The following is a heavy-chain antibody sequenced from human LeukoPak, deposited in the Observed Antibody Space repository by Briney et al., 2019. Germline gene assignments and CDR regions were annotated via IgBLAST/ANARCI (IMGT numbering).Heavy chain of an antibody. CDR2: VYYGRTT. Sequence: SETLSLTCTVSGGSISSGDYYWSWIRQSPGKGLEWLGSVYYGRTTYYNPSLDGRVTVSLDTSANQFSLQLNSVTAADTAVYYCVRHDGRGGATMGAFDSWGQGSLVTVSS. D-gene: IGHD5-12*01. CDR1: GGSISSGDYY. CDR3: VRHDGRGGATMGAFDS. V-gene: IGHV4-39*01. J-gene: IGHJ5*01.